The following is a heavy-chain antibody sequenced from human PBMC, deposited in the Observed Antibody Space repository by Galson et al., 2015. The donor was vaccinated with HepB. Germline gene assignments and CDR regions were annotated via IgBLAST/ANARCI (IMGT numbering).Heavy chain of an antibody. D-gene: IGHD3-9*01. CDR3: ARTYYDILTGYYTNY. Sequence: SETLSLTCTVSGGSISSYYWSWIRQPAGKGLEWIGRIYTSGSTNYNPSLKSRVTMSVDTSKNQFSLKLSSVTAADTAVYYCARTYYDILTGYYTNYWGQGTLVTVSS. CDR2: IYTSGST. CDR1: GGSISSYY. J-gene: IGHJ4*02. V-gene: IGHV4-4*07.